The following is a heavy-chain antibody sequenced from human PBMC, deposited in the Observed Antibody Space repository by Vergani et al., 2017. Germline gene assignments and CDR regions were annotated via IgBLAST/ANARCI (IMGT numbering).Heavy chain of an antibody. J-gene: IGHJ5*01. V-gene: IGHV5-51*03. CDR1: EYSFGNYW. CDR3: AGNTTYTDS. Sequence: EVELVQSGPEMRKPGESLKISCKGSEYSFGNYWIGWVRQMPGKGLEWMGIIYPADSDTRYSPSFQGQVTISADKSISTAFLQWDSLKASDTALYYCAGNTTYTDSLGQGTLVTVSS. D-gene: IGHD1-1*01. CDR2: IYPADSDT.